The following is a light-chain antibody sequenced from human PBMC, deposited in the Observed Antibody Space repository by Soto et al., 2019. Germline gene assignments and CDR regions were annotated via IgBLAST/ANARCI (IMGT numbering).Light chain of an antibody. Sequence: LVLTQSPGTLSLSPGERATLSCRASQSVGSDLLAWYKQKPGQAPRLLISSDSRRASGIPDRFSGSGSGTDFNLTISRLEAEDSAVYWCQQYQTSPTFGGGTKGEIK. J-gene: IGKJ4*01. CDR1: QSVGSDL. CDR2: SDS. V-gene: IGKV3-20*01. CDR3: QQYQTSPT.